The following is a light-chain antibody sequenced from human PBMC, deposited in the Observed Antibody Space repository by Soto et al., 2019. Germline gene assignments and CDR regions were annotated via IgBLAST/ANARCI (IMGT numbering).Light chain of an antibody. CDR3: CSYAGSGFVV. J-gene: IGLJ2*01. CDR1: SSDVGSYNL. CDR2: EGS. V-gene: IGLV2-23*01. Sequence: QSVLTQPASVSGSPGQSITISCTGTSSDVGSYNLVSWYQQHPGKAPKLMIYEGSKRPSGVSNRFSGSKSGNTASLTISGLQAEDEADYSCCSYAGSGFVVFGGGTKVTVL.